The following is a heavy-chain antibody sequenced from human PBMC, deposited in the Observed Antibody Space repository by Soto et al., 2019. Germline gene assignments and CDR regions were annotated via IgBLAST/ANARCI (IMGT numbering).Heavy chain of an antibody. V-gene: IGHV4-39*01. CDR3: ASIAAPGTTHFDF. CDR1: GGSLGSSSYY. CDR2: IYYSGNT. J-gene: IGHJ4*02. Sequence: SETLSLTCTVSGGSLGSSSYYWGWIRQSPGKGLEWIGNIYYSGNTFYNPSLKSRVTISVDTSKNQFYLHLSSVTAADTAIFYCASIAAPGTTHFDFWGQGTLVTV. D-gene: IGHD6-13*01.